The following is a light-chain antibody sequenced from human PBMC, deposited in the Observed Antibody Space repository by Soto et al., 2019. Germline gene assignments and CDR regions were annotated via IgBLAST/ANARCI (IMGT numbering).Light chain of an antibody. CDR1: QSLLYSSNNKNS. V-gene: IGKV4-1*01. Sequence: DIVMTQSPDSLAVSLGERATINCKSSQSLLYSSNNKNSLGWYQQKPGQPPKLLIYWASIRESGVPDRFSGSGSGTDFTLTISSLQAEDGAVYYCHQHYSSPRTFGQGTNLEIK. CDR3: HQHYSSPRT. J-gene: IGKJ2*01. CDR2: WAS.